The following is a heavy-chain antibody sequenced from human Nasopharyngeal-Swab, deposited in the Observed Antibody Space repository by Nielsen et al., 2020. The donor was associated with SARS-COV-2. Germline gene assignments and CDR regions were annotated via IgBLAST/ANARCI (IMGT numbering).Heavy chain of an antibody. J-gene: IGHJ4*02. CDR2: IYQTGST. Sequence: SETLSLTCAVSGASISSSKWWSWVRQPPGKGLEWIGEIYQTGSTNYNPSLKSRVTISVDKSKNQFSLKLRSVTAADTAVYYCARESPYGYSTDWWGQGTLVTVSS. CDR3: ARESPYGYSTDW. D-gene: IGHD6-13*01. V-gene: IGHV4-4*02. CDR1: GASISSSKW.